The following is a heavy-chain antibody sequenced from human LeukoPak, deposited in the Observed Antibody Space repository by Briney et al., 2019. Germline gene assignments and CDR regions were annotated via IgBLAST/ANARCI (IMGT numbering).Heavy chain of an antibody. CDR2: IISILGTA. CDR3: ATLELRYYYDMDV. CDR1: GGTFISYA. J-gene: IGHJ6*03. Sequence: GSSVKVSCKASGGTFISYAITWVRQAPGQGLEWMGGIISILGTANYVQKFQGRVTITADESTSIAYMELSSLRSEDTAVYYCATLELRYYYDMDVWGKGTTVTVSS. V-gene: IGHV1-69*01. D-gene: IGHD1-7*01.